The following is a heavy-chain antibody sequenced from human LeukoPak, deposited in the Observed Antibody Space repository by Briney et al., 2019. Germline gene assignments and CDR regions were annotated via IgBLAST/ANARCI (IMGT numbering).Heavy chain of an antibody. V-gene: IGHV3-30*04. CDR2: ISYDGSNK. Sequence: GGSLRLSCTASGFTFGDYAMSWFRQAPGKGLEWVAVISYDGSNKYYADSVKGRFTISRDNSKNTLYLQMNSLRAEDTAVYYCARDRYDSSGYYSDAFDIWGQGTMVTVSS. D-gene: IGHD3-22*01. J-gene: IGHJ3*02. CDR3: ARDRYDSSGYYSDAFDI. CDR1: GFTFGDYA.